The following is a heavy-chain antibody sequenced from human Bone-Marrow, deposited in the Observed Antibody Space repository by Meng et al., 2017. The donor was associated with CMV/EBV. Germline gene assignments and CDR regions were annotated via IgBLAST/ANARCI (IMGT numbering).Heavy chain of an antibody. Sequence: GGSLRLSCAASGFTFTSYWMHWVRQAPGKGLVWVSRINSDGRSTNYADSVKGRFTISRDNAKNSLYLQMNSLRAEDTAVYYCARDAYEQWTYTLYGMDVWGQGTTVTVSS. CDR1: GFTFTSYW. CDR3: ARDAYEQWTYTLYGMDV. CDR2: INSDGRST. J-gene: IGHJ6*02. D-gene: IGHD6-19*01. V-gene: IGHV3-74*01.